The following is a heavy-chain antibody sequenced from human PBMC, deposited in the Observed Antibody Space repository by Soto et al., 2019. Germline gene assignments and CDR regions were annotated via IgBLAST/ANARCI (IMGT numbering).Heavy chain of an antibody. CDR2: INLNSGGT. J-gene: IGHJ6*02. CDR3: ARVGRGYCSSTSCPPSSETYYYGMDV. V-gene: IGHV1-2*04. CDR1: GYSFTGYY. D-gene: IGHD2-2*01. Sequence: ASVKVACKASGYSFTGYYMHWGRKDPGQGLEWMGWINLNSGGTNYAQKFQGWVTMTRDTSISTAYMELSRLRSDDTAVYYCARVGRGYCSSTSCPPSSETYYYGMDVWGHGTTVTVSS.